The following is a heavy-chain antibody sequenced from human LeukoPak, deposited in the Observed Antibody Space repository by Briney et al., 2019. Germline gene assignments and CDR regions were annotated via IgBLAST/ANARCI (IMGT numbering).Heavy chain of an antibody. D-gene: IGHD5-12*01. CDR2: IKSKTDGGTT. J-gene: IGHJ3*02. Sequence: KAGGSLRLSCAASGFTFSNAWMSWVRQAPGKGLEWVGRIKSKTDGGTTDYAAPVKGRFTISRDDSKNTLYLQMNSLKTEDTAVYYCTTDMGGYVYSMSLGYAFDIWGQGTMVTVSS. V-gene: IGHV3-15*01. CDR3: TTDMGGYVYSMSLGYAFDI. CDR1: GFTFSNAW.